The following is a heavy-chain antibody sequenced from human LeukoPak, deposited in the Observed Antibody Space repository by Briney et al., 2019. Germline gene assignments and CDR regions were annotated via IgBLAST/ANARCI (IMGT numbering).Heavy chain of an antibody. Sequence: PSETLSLTCTVSGGSISSGGYYWSWIRQPPGKGLEWIGYIYHSGSTYYNPSLKSRVTISVDRSKNQFSLKLSSVTAADTAVYYCARDKEYGPIAAAGTDYWGQGTLVTVSS. D-gene: IGHD6-13*01. V-gene: IGHV4-30-2*01. J-gene: IGHJ4*02. CDR3: ARDKEYGPIAAAGTDY. CDR1: GGSISSGGYY. CDR2: IYHSGST.